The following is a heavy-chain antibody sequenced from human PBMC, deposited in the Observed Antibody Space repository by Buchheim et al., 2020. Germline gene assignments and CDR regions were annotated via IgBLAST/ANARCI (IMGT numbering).Heavy chain of an antibody. CDR1: GFSFSSFG. V-gene: IGHV3-48*01. J-gene: IGHJ6*02. D-gene: IGHD2-2*01. CDR3: ARGGCTSTSCSYGMDV. CDR2: ISGSSTTL. Sequence: EVQVVESGGGLVQPGGSLRLSCAASGFSFSSFGMNWVRQAPGKGLEWVSYISGSSTTLYYADSVKGRFTISRDNARNSLYLPMNSLRAEDTAMYYCARGGCTSTSCSYGMDVWGQGTT.